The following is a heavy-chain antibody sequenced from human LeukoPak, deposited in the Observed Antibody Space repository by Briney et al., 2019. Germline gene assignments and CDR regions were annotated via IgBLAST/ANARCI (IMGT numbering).Heavy chain of an antibody. V-gene: IGHV1-18*01. J-gene: IGHJ4*02. CDR1: GYTFTSYG. D-gene: IGHD2-15*01. Sequence: ASVKVSCKASGYTFTSYGISWVRQAPGQGGEGMGWISAYNGNTNYAQKLQGRVNITTDTSTSTAYMELRSLRSDDTAVYYCAREAYCSGGSCYPEGRTSSDYWGQGTLVTVSS. CDR3: AREAYCSGGSCYPEGRTSSDY. CDR2: ISAYNGNT.